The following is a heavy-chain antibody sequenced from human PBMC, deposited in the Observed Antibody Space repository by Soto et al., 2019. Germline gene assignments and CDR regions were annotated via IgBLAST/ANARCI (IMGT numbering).Heavy chain of an antibody. CDR1: GFTVGNFD. D-gene: IGHD5-12*01. J-gene: IGHJ4*02. CDR2: IQTGGAT. CDR3: VRVLYDSGVVDF. V-gene: IGHV3-53*01. Sequence: QLVESGGGLFQAGGSTRLSCLVSGFTVGNFDMAWVRQAPGKGLEWASIIQTGGATYYSDSAQGRFTISRDNSKNTVYRQMTSLRGEDTGVASCVRVLYDSGVVDFWGQGRLITVS.